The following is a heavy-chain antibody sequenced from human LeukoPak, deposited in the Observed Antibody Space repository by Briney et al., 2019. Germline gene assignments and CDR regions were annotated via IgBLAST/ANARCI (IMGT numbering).Heavy chain of an antibody. CDR3: ARPPWQDTMGPWFDP. D-gene: IGHD3-10*01. CDR2: THYTGNT. CDR1: GGSITNNY. Sequence: KASETLSLTCTVFGGSITNNYWSWIRQPPGKGLEWIAYTHYTGNTNYNPSLKSRVSISVDMSKNQFSLKLSSVTAADTAVYYCARPPWQDTMGPWFDPWGQGTLVTVSP. J-gene: IGHJ5*01. V-gene: IGHV4-59*13.